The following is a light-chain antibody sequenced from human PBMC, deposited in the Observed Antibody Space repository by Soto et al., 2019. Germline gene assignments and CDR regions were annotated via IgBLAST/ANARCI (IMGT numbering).Light chain of an antibody. V-gene: IGKV3-15*01. J-gene: IGKJ1*01. Sequence: EIVMTQSPGTLSVSPGERATLSCRASQSISGNLVWYQQKPGQAPRLLIYGASTRATGIPARFSGSGSGTEFTLTISSLQSEDFAVYYCQQHYIHWTFGQGAKV. CDR3: QQHYIHWT. CDR2: GAS. CDR1: QSISGN.